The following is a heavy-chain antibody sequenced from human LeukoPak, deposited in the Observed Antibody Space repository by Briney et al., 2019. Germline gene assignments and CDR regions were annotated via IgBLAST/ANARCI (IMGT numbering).Heavy chain of an antibody. CDR2: ISYDGITN. V-gene: IGHV3-30*03. Sequence: PGGSLRLSCSASGFTFTSYGMHWVRQAPGKGLEWVAVISYDGITNYYADSVKGRFTVSRDNSENTLYLQMNSLRADDTAVYYCARDRTLEVVAADDYFDYWGQGTLVTVSS. CDR1: GFTFTSYG. J-gene: IGHJ4*02. D-gene: IGHD2-15*01. CDR3: ARDRTLEVVAADDYFDY.